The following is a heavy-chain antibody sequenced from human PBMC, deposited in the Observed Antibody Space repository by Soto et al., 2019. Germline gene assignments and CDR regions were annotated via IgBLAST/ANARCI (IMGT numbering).Heavy chain of an antibody. D-gene: IGHD1-26*01. CDR2: TRGSGGDT. J-gene: IGHJ4*02. Sequence: EVQLLESGGRLVQPGGSLRLSCAASGFTFSFCAMNWVRQAPGKGLEWVSSTRGSGGDTYYADSVRGRFTISRDNSKNTLYLQMNSLRVEDTAVYYCVKGHSHSYYYFDYWGQGTLVTVSS. CDR3: VKGHSHSYYYFDY. CDR1: GFTFSFCA. V-gene: IGHV3-23*01.